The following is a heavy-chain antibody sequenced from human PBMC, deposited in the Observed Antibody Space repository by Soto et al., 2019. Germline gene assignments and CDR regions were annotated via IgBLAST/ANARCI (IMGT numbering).Heavy chain of an antibody. CDR3: ARWGKVGTTYAFDI. V-gene: IGHV3-48*03. Sequence: EVQLVESGGGLVQPGGSLRLSCAASGFSFSSYEMNWVRQAPGKGLEWVSYISPSGTTIYYADSVKGRFTISRDNAKNSLYLQMHSLRAEDTAVYYCARWGKVGTTYAFDIWGQGTMVTVSS. J-gene: IGHJ3*02. D-gene: IGHD1-26*01. CDR2: ISPSGTTI. CDR1: GFSFSSYE.